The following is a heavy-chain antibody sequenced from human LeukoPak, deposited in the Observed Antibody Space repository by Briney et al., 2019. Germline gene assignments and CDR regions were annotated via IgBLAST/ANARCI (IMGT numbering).Heavy chain of an antibody. D-gene: IGHD3-3*01. CDR2: IIPIFGTA. CDR1: GYTFTSYD. Sequence: ASVKVSCKASGYTFTSYDINWVRQAPGQGLEWMGGIIPIFGTANYAQKFQGRVTITTDESTSTAYMELSSLRSEDTAVYYCARVRPPYYDFWSRSYYFDYWGQGSLVTVSS. J-gene: IGHJ4*02. CDR3: ARVRPPYYDFWSRSYYFDY. V-gene: IGHV1-69*05.